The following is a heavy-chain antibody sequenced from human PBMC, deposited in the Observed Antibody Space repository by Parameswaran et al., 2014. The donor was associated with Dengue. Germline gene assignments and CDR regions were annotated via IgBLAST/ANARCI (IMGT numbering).Heavy chain of an antibody. D-gene: IGHD5-12*01. CDR3: ARVGEGGYHYYYYGMDV. J-gene: IGHJ6*02. V-gene: IGHV3-11*01. Sequence: SLKISCAASGFTFSDYYMSWIRQAPGKGLEWVSYISSSGSTIYYADSVKGRFTISRDNAKNSLYLQMNSLRAEDTAVYYCARVGEGGYHYYYYGMDVWGQGTTVTVSS. CDR2: ISSSGSTI. CDR1: GFTFSDYY.